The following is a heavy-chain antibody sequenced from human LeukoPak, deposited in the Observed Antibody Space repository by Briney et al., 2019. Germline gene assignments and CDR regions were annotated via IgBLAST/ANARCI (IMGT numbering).Heavy chain of an antibody. D-gene: IGHD3-10*01. CDR2: ISAYNGNT. J-gene: IGHJ4*02. CDR3: ARDDNYGSGQPDD. CDR1: GYTFTSYG. V-gene: IGHV1-18*01. Sequence: GASVKVSCKASGYTFTSYGISWVRQAPGQGLEWMGWISAYNGNTNYAQKFQGRFTMTTDTSTSTVYMELRSLRSDDTAVYYCARDDNYGSGQPDDWGQGTLVTVSS.